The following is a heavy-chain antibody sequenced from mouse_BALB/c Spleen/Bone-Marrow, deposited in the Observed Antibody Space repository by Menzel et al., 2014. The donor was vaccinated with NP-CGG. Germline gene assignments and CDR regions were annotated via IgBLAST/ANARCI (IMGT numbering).Heavy chain of an antibody. CDR1: GYTFTNYW. D-gene: IGHD1-1*01. V-gene: IGHV1-7*01. J-gene: IGHJ3*01. CDR2: INPSTGYT. Sequence: VQLQQSGAELAKPGASVKMSRKAFGYTFTNYWMHWVKQRPGQGLEWIGYINPSTGYTEYNQKFKDKATLTADKSSSTAYMQLSSLTSEDSAVYYCARRDGSSYSFVYWGQGALVTVSA. CDR3: ARRDGSSYSFVY.